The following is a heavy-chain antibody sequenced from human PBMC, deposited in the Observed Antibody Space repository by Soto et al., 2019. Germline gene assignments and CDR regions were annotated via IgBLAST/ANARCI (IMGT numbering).Heavy chain of an antibody. CDR3: ARDFGSWNDY. CDR1: GNSISRSY. J-gene: IGHJ4*02. D-gene: IGHD6-13*01. Sequence: PSETLSLTRTISGNSISRSYCSWIRQPAGKGLEWIGRVSTNGRTTYSPSLKSRVTMSLDTSENLFSLKLTSVTAADTAVYCCARDFGSWNDYWGQGTLVTVSS. V-gene: IGHV4-4*07. CDR2: VSTNGRT.